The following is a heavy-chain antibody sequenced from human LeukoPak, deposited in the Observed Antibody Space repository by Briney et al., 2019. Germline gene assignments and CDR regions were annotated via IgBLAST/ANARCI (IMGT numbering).Heavy chain of an antibody. V-gene: IGHV3-21*04. CDR1: GFTFSSYS. D-gene: IGHD2-21*01. J-gene: IGHJ3*02. CDR3: AKDLGPQFPGRALLGAFDI. Sequence: PGGSLRLSCAVSGFTFSSYSMNWVRQAPGKGLEWVSSISSSSSYIYYADSVKGRFTISRDNAKNSLYLQMNSLRAEDMALYYCAKDLGPQFPGRALLGAFDIWGQGTMVTVSS. CDR2: ISSSSSYI.